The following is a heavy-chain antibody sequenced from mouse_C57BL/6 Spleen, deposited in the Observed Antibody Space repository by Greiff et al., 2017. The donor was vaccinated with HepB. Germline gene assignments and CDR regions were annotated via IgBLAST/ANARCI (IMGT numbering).Heavy chain of an antibody. J-gene: IGHJ2*01. CDR3: ARSGLLPFDY. V-gene: IGHV1-59*01. Sequence: QVQLQQPGAELVRPGPSVKLSCKASGYTFTSYWMHWVKQRPGQGLEWIGVIDPSDSYTNYNQKFKGKATLTVDTSSSTAYMQLSSLTSEDSAVYYCARSGLLPFDYWGQGTTLTVSS. CDR1: GYTFTSYW. CDR2: IDPSDSYT. D-gene: IGHD2-13*01.